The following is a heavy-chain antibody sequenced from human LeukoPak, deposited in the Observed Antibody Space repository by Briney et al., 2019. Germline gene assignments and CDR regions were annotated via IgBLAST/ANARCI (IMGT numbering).Heavy chain of an antibody. D-gene: IGHD3-22*01. Sequence: GGSLRLSCAASGFTFSGYGMHWFRQAPGQGLEWVALISYDGTKKYYADSVRGRFTISSDSSKNTLYLQMNSLRVEDTAVYYCAGYYYDAFDIWGQGTMVTVSS. CDR2: ISYDGTKK. J-gene: IGHJ3*02. V-gene: IGHV3-30*03. CDR1: GFTFSGYG. CDR3: AGYYYDAFDI.